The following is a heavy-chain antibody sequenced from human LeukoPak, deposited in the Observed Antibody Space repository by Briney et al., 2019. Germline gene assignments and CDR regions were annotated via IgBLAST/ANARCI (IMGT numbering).Heavy chain of an antibody. D-gene: IGHD3-22*01. J-gene: IGHJ4*02. CDR2: MYLSGTT. Sequence: PSETLSLTCTVSGDSINSLDLWSWVRQPPGKGLEWIGEMYLSGTTHSNPSVKSRVTISIDKSKNQFFLNLSSVTAADTAVYYCAGLVGRYSSGLYXYYFDYWGQGTLVTVSS. CDR3: AGLVGRYSSGLYXYYFDY. V-gene: IGHV4-4*02. CDR1: GDSINSLDL.